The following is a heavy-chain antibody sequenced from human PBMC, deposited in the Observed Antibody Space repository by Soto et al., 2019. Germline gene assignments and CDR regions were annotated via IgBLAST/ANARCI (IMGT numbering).Heavy chain of an antibody. V-gene: IGHV6-1*01. CDR2: TYYRSKWYN. D-gene: IGHD6-13*01. CDR3: ARESEMGQQLVSWFDP. Sequence: SQTLSLTCAISGDSVSSNSAAWNWIRQSPSRGLEWLGRTYYRSKWYNDYAVSVKSRITINLDTSKNQFSLQLNSVTPEDTAVYYCARESEMGQQLVSWFDPWGQGTLVTVSS. J-gene: IGHJ5*02. CDR1: GDSVSSNSAA.